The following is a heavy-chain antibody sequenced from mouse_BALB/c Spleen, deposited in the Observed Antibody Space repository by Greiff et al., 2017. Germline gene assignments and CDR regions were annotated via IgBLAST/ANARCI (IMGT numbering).Heavy chain of an antibody. CDR3: ARELLRTFAY. Sequence: EVQLQESGGGLVKPGGSLKLSCAASGFTFSSYAMSWVRQTPEKRLEWVASISSGGSTYYPDSVKGRFTISRDNARNILYLQMSSLRSEDTAMYYCARELLRTFAYWGQGTLVTVSA. V-gene: IGHV5-6-5*01. CDR1: GFTFSSYA. CDR2: ISSGGST. D-gene: IGHD1-1*01. J-gene: IGHJ3*01.